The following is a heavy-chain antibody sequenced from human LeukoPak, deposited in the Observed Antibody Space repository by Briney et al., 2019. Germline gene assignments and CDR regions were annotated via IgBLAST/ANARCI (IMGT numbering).Heavy chain of an antibody. CDR2: NYYSGST. D-gene: IGHD1-26*01. CDR3: ARLASGSYGPLTPFDY. J-gene: IGHJ4*02. V-gene: IGHV4-59*08. Sequence: SDTLSLTCTVSGGSISSYYWSWIRQPPGKGLEWIGDNYYSGSTNYNPSLKSRVTISVDTSKNQFSLRLSSVTAADTAVYYSARLASGSYGPLTPFDYWGQGTLVTVSS. CDR1: GGSISSYY.